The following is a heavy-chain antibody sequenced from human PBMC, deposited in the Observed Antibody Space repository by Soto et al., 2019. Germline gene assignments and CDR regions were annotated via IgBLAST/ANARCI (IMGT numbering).Heavy chain of an antibody. Sequence: ASVKVSCKASGYTFSDYYIHWVRQAPGQGLEWMGWINPNSGGTKYAPKFQGGVTMTRDTSITTAYMELSRLRSGDTAVYYCAREPATAKPEGVDFWGQGALVTVSS. CDR3: AREPATAKPEGVDF. D-gene: IGHD1-1*01. CDR1: GYTFSDYY. V-gene: IGHV1-2*02. J-gene: IGHJ4*02. CDR2: INPNSGGT.